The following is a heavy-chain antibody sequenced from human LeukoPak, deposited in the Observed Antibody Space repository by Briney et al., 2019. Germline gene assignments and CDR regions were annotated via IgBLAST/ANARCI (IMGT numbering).Heavy chain of an antibody. V-gene: IGHV1-2*02. CDR1: GYTFTGYY. CDR2: INPNSGGT. Sequence: ASVKVSCKASGYTFTGYYMHWVRQAPGQGLEWMGWINPNSGGTNYAQKFQGRVTMTRDTSISTAYMELSRLRSDDTAVYYCATSERSLVPAGDYWGQGTLVTVSS. J-gene: IGHJ4*02. D-gene: IGHD2-2*01. CDR3: ATSERSLVPAGDY.